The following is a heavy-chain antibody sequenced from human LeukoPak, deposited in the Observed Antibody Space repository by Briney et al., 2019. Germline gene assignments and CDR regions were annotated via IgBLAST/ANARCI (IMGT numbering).Heavy chain of an antibody. CDR1: GFTFSSYS. D-gene: IGHD3-22*01. V-gene: IGHV3-48*01. CDR3: ARVKTYYYDSSAYMGGRHGFYY. J-gene: IGHJ4*02. CDR2: ISSTGSTV. Sequence: GGSLRLSCAASGFTFSSYSMSWVRQAPGKGLEWISYISSTGSTVYYADSVEGRFTISRDNAQNSLFLQMNSLRAEDTAVYYCARVKTYYYDSSAYMGGRHGFYYWGQGVLVTVSS.